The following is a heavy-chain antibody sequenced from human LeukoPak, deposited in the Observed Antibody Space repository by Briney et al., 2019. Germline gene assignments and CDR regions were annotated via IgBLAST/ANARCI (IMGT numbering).Heavy chain of an antibody. CDR3: ARDSGGPGSYYDGGIDY. CDR1: GFTFSSYS. V-gene: IGHV3-21*01. Sequence: PGGSLRLSCAASGFTFSSYSMNWVRQAPGKGLEWVSSISSSSSYIYYADSVKGRFTISRDNAKNSLYLQMNSLRAEDTAVYYCARDSGGPGSYYDGGIDYWGQGTLVTVSS. D-gene: IGHD3-10*01. J-gene: IGHJ4*02. CDR2: ISSSSSYI.